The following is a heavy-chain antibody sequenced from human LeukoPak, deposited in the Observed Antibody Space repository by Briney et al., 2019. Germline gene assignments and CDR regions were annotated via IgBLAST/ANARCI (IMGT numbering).Heavy chain of an antibody. CDR3: ARESVVPAARQYNWFDP. J-gene: IGHJ5*02. V-gene: IGHV4-34*01. D-gene: IGHD2-2*01. CDR1: GGSFSGYY. Sequence: SETLSLTCAVYGGSFSGYYWSWIRQPPGKGLEWIGEINHSGSTNYNPSLKSRVTISVDPSKNQSSLKLSSVTAADTAVYYCARESVVPAARQYNWFDPWGQGTLVTVSS. CDR2: INHSGST.